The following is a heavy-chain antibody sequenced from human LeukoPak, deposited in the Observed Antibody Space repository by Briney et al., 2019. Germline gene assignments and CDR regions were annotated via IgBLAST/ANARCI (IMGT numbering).Heavy chain of an antibody. D-gene: IGHD2-2*01. J-gene: IGHJ4*02. CDR2: INPSGGST. CDR1: GYTFTSYY. CDR3: ARGRAYCSSTSCPRDY. V-gene: IGHV1-46*01. Sequence: ASVKVSCKASGYTFTSYYMHWVRQAPGQGLEWMGIINPSGGSTSYAQKLQGRVTMTRDTSTSTVYMELSSLRSEDTAVYYCARGRAYCSSTSCPRDYWGQGTLVTVSS.